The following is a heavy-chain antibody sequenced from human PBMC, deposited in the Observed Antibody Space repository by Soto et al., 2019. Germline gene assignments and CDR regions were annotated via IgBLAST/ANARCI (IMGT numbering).Heavy chain of an antibody. CDR3: ARGRGGTYDAFDI. V-gene: IGHV4-59*01. CDR2: IFYSGTT. Sequence: QVQLQESGPGLVKPSETLSLTCTVSGGSISPYFWSWIRQPPGEGLEWIGYIFYSGTTNYSPSLRSRVSMSIGTSKNQFSPNLTSVTAADTAVYYCARGRGGTYDAFDIWGQGTMVTVSS. J-gene: IGHJ3*02. CDR1: GGSISPYF. D-gene: IGHD1-26*01.